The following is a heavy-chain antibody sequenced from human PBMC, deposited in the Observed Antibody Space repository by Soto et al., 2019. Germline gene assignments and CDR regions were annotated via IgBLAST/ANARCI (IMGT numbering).Heavy chain of an antibody. V-gene: IGHV4-31*03. CDR3: SLGVVVPAAMKGYYYYYYMDV. J-gene: IGHJ6*03. Sequence: SETLSLTCPFSGGSISSGGYYWSWIRQHPGKGLEWIGYIYYSGSTYYNPSLKSRVTISVDTSKNQFSLKLSSVTAADTAVYYCSLGVVVPAAMKGYYYYYYMDVWGKGTTVTVSS. CDR1: GGSISSGGYY. D-gene: IGHD2-2*01. CDR2: IYYSGST.